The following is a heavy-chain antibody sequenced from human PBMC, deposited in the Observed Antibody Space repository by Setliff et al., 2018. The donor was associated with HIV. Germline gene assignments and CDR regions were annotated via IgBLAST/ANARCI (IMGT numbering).Heavy chain of an antibody. CDR1: GGSISRYY. CDR2: FYTSGST. D-gene: IGHD6-6*01. J-gene: IGHJ4*02. Sequence: PSETLSLTCSVSGGSISRYYWSWIRQSPGKGLEWIAYFYTSGSTNYNPSLKSRVTISVDTSKNQFSLKLSSVTAADTAVYYCARHVGYSSSSLDYWGQGTLVTVSS. CDR3: ARHVGYSSSSLDY. V-gene: IGHV4-59*08.